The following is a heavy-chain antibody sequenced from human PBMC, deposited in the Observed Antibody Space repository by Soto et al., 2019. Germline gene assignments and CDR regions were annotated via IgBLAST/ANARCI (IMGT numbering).Heavy chain of an antibody. CDR1: GFTFSSYA. J-gene: IGHJ4*02. CDR3: ARGQFDDSSGGFDY. CDR2: ISTSGGST. Sequence: GGFLRLSCAASGFTFSSYAMSWVRQAPGKGLEWVSSISTSGGSTYYADSVKGRFTISRDNSKYTLYLQMNSLRADDTAVYYCARGQFDDSSGGFDYWGQGTMVTVSS. V-gene: IGHV3-23*01. D-gene: IGHD3-22*01.